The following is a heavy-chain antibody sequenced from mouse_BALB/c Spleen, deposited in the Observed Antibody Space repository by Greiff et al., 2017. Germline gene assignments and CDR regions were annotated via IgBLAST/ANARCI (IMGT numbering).Heavy chain of an antibody. CDR3: ARGYYGYWFAY. V-gene: IGHV1-69*02. J-gene: IGHJ3*01. CDR1: GYTFTSYW. CDR2: IDPSDSYT. D-gene: IGHD2-2*01. Sequence: QVQLQQPGAELVKPGASVKLSCKASGYTFTSYWMHWVKQRPGQGLEWIGEIDPSDSYTNYNQKFKGKATLTVDKSSSTAYMQLSSLTSEDSAVYYCARGYYGYWFAYWGQGTLVTVSA.